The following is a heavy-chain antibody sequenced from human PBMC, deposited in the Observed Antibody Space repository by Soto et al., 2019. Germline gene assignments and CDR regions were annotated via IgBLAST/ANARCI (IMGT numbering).Heavy chain of an antibody. Sequence: PSETLSLTCAVSGGSISSGGYSWSWIRQPPGKGLEWIGYIYHSGSTYYNTSLKSRVTISVDRSKNQFSLKLSSVTAADTAVYYCARGWGKDTPMTAWGQGTLVTVSS. V-gene: IGHV4-30-2*01. CDR2: IYHSGST. CDR1: GGSISSGGYS. D-gene: IGHD5-18*01. CDR3: ARGWGKDTPMTA. J-gene: IGHJ4*02.